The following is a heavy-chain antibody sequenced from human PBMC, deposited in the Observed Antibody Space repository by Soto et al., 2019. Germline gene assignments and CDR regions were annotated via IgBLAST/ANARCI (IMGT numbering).Heavy chain of an antibody. V-gene: IGHV1-24*01. CDR1: GYTLTELS. Sequence: GASVKVSCKVSGYTLTELSMHWVRQAPGKGLEWMGGFDPEDGETIYAQKFQGRVTMTEDTSTDTAYMELSSLRSEDTAVYYCATVVLDGLRDWFDPWGQGTLVTVSS. CDR3: ATVVLDGLRDWFDP. CDR2: FDPEDGET. D-gene: IGHD4-17*01. J-gene: IGHJ5*02.